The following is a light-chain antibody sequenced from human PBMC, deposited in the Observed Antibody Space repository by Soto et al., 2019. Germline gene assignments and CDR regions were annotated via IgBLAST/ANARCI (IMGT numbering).Light chain of an antibody. CDR2: TTN. Sequence: QPVLTQPPSASGTPGQRVTISCSGSSSNIGSNSVSWYQQLPGTAPRLLIYTTNQRPSGVPDRFSGSKSGTSASLAISGLQSEDEADYYCAAWDDSLNAYVFGPGTKLTVL. CDR1: SSNIGSNS. V-gene: IGLV1-44*01. J-gene: IGLJ1*01. CDR3: AAWDDSLNAYV.